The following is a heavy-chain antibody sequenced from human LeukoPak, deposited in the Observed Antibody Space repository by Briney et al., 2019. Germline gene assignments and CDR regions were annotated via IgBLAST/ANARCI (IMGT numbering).Heavy chain of an antibody. J-gene: IGHJ4*02. CDR3: AKDRGSIAAGGSDY. V-gene: IGHV3-30*18. D-gene: IGHD6-13*01. CDR1: GFTFSSYG. Sequence: GRTLRLSCAASGFTFSSYGMHWVRQAPGKGLEWVAVISYDGGNKYYADSVKGRFTISRDNSKNTLYLQMNSLRAEDTAVYYCAKDRGSIAAGGSDYWGQGTLVTVSS. CDR2: ISYDGGNK.